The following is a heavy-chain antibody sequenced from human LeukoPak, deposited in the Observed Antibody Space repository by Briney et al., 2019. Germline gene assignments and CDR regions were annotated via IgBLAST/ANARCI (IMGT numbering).Heavy chain of an antibody. D-gene: IGHD6-13*01. V-gene: IGHV3-30-3*01. CDR2: ISYDGSNK. J-gene: IGHJ4*02. Sequence: PGRSLRLSCAASGFTFSSYAMHWVRQAPGKGLEWVAVISYDGSNKYYADSVKGRFTISRDNSKNTLYLQMNSLRAEDTAVYYCASAAAGDWGQGTLVTVSS. CDR3: ASAAAGD. CDR1: GFTFSSYA.